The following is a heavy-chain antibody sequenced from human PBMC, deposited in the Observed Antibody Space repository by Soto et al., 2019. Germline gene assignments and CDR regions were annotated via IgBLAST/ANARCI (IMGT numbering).Heavy chain of an antibody. CDR3: ARDSHLYCTNDVCYIDS. Sequence: QVQLVESGGGVVQHGRSLRLSCAASGFTFSSYGMHWVRQAPGKGLEWVALIWYDGSDKYYADSVKGRFTISRENSKNTLYLQLNSLRAEDTAISYCARDSHLYCTNDVCYIDSWGQGTLVTVSS. V-gene: IGHV3-33*01. CDR2: IWYDGSDK. CDR1: GFTFSSYG. D-gene: IGHD2-8*01. J-gene: IGHJ4*02.